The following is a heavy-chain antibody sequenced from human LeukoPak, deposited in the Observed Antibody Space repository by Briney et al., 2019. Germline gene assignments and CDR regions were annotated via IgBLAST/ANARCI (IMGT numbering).Heavy chain of an antibody. CDR3: AIYSSSDPLYYYYGMDV. V-gene: IGHV4-34*01. CDR2: INHSGST. CDR1: GGSFSGYY. Sequence: KPSETLSLTCAVYGGSFSGYYWSWIRQPPGKGLEWIGEINHSGSTNYNPSLKSRVTISVDTSKNQFSLKLSSVTAADTAVYYCAIYSSSDPLYYYYGMDVWGQGTTVTVSS. D-gene: IGHD6-6*01. J-gene: IGHJ6*02.